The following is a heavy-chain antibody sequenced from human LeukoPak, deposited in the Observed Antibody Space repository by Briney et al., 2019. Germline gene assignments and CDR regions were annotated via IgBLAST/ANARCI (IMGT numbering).Heavy chain of an antibody. CDR2: VYYSGST. CDR3: AREARMPRGVISSHAMDV. Sequence: SETLSLTCSVSGASVSSGTYYWSWVRQPPGKGLEWIGYVYYSGSTNYNPSLESRLTISVDTSKNQFSLRLRSVTAADTALYYCAREARMPRGVISSHAMDVWGQGTAVTVSS. V-gene: IGHV4-61*01. CDR1: GASVSSGTYY. D-gene: IGHD3-10*01. J-gene: IGHJ6*02.